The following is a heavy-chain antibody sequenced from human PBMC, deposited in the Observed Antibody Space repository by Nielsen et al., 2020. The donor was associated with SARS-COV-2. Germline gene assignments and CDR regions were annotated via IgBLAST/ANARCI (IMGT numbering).Heavy chain of an antibody. CDR1: GFTFDDYA. D-gene: IGHD6-13*01. Sequence: GGSLRLSCAASGFTFDDYAMHWVRQAPGKGLEWVSGISWNSGSIGYADSVKGRFTISRDNAKNSLYLQMNSLRAEDTALYYCAKDKWESSSSYAFDIWGQGTMVTVSS. CDR2: ISWNSGSI. J-gene: IGHJ3*02. CDR3: AKDKWESSSSYAFDI. V-gene: IGHV3-9*01.